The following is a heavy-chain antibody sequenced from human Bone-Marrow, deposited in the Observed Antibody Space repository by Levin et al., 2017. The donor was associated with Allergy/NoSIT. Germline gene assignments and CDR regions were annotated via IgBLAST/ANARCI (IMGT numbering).Heavy chain of an antibody. CDR1: GFIFRNYA. CDR3: AGYDTSAYHSPFDY. V-gene: IGHV3-23*01. J-gene: IGHJ4*02. D-gene: IGHD3-22*01. CDR2: ISGSGGNT. Sequence: ETLSFTCAASGFIFRNYAMNWVRQAPGKGLEWVSQISGSGGNTHYADSVKGRFTISRDNSKNTLYLQMNSLRVEDTAVYYCAGYDTSAYHSPFDYWGQGTLVTVSS.